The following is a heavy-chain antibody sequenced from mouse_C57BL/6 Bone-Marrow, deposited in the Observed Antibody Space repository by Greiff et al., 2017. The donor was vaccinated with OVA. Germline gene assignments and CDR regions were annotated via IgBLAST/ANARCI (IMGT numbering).Heavy chain of an antibody. Sequence: EVKLMESGEGLVKPGGSLKLSCAASGFTFSSYAMSWVRQTPEKRLEWVAYISSGGDYIYYADTVKGRFTISRDNARNTLYLQMSSLKSEDTAMYYCTREGPLLDLDYWGQGTTLTVSS. CDR3: TREGPLLDLDY. J-gene: IGHJ2*01. CDR1: GFTFSSYA. V-gene: IGHV5-9-1*02. CDR2: ISSGGDYI. D-gene: IGHD1-1*01.